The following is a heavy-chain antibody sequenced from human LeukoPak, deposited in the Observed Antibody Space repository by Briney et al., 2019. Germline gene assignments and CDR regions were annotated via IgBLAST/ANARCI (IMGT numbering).Heavy chain of an antibody. Sequence: SETLSLTCAVYGGSFSGYYWSWIRQPPGKGLEWIGEINHSGSTNYNPSLKSRVTISVDTSKNQFSLKLSSVTAADTAVYYCARQGGWDSSGYYQIDYWGQGTLVTVSS. CDR2: INHSGST. D-gene: IGHD3-22*01. J-gene: IGHJ4*02. CDR3: ARQGGWDSSGYYQIDY. CDR1: GGSFSGYY. V-gene: IGHV4-34*01.